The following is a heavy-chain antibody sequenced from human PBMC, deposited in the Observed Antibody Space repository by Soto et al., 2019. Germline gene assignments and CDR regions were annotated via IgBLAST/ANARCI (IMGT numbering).Heavy chain of an antibody. V-gene: IGHV3-74*01. Sequence: EVQLVESGGGLVQPGGSLRLSCAASGFTFSSHWIHWVRQPPGKGLVWVSRINGGGSTTDYADSVKGRFTISRDNATNTLYLQMNALRGEDTAVYHCVRGASGYYYVDSWGQGTLVTVSS. CDR1: GFTFSSHW. J-gene: IGHJ4*02. CDR2: INGGGSTT. D-gene: IGHD3-22*01. CDR3: VRGASGYYYVDS.